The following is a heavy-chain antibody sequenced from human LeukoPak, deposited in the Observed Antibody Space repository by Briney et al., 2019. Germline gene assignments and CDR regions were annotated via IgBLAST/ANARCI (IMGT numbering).Heavy chain of an antibody. V-gene: IGHV3-9*01. CDR3: ARPLMYYYGSETYFWFDP. CDR2: ISWNSGST. Sequence: GGSLRLSCEASGFTFDDYGMHWVRQAPGKGLEWVSGISWNSGSTGYGDSVKGRFTISRDNAKNSLSLQMNSLRAEDTAVYYCARPLMYYYGSETYFWFDPWGQGTLVTVSS. D-gene: IGHD3-10*01. CDR1: GFTFDDYG. J-gene: IGHJ5*02.